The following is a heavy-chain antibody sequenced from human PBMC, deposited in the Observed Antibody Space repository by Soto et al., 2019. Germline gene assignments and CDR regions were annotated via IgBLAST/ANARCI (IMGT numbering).Heavy chain of an antibody. CDR3: ARDHXFPXYGDSYGMDV. J-gene: IGHJ6*02. CDR2: IIPIFGTA. V-gene: IGHV1-69*01. Sequence: QVQLVQSGAEVKKPGSSVKVSCKASGGTFSSYAISWVRQAXGQGLEWMGGIIPIFGTANYAQKFQGRVTITADESTSTAYMELSSLRSEDTAVYYCARDHXFPXYGDSYGMDVWGQGTTVTVSS. CDR1: GGTFSSYA. D-gene: IGHD4-17*01.